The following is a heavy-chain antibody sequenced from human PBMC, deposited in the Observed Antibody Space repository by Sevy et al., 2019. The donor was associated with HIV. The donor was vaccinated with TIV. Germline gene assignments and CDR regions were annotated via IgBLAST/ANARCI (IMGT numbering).Heavy chain of an antibody. CDR2: VSRDGITV. CDR1: GFSFSNTG. D-gene: IGHD6-13*01. CDR3: AKEDSNYYYDY. J-gene: IGHJ4*02. V-gene: IGHV3-30*18. Sequence: GGSLRLSCAATGFSFSNTGMHWVRQAPGKGLEWVGIVSRDGITVFYAESVKCRFTISRDNSKSTLYLQMNSLRLEDTAVYYCAKEDSNYYYDYWGQGTLVTVSS.